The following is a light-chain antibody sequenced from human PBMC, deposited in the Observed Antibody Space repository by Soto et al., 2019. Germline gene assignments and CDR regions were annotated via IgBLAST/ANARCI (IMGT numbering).Light chain of an antibody. V-gene: IGKV1-13*02. J-gene: IGKJ5*01. Sequence: AIQLTQSPSSLSASVGDRVTITSRASQGISSALAWYQQKPGKAPKLLISDASSLESGVPSRFSGSGSGTDFTLTISSLQPEDFATYYCRQFNSYPITFGQGTRLEIK. CDR1: QGISSA. CDR2: DAS. CDR3: RQFNSYPIT.